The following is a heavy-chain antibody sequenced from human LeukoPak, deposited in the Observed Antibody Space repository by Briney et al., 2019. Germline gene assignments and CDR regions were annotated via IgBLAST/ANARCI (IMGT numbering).Heavy chain of an antibody. CDR2: MNPDSGAT. D-gene: IGHD3-16*01. CDR3: AKSEMGGGVKFDY. Sequence: ASVKVSCKASGYTFTSYDINWVRQATGQGLEWMGWMNPDSGATGYAQKFQGRVTMTRDTSISTAYLELTSLTSEDTAVYYCAKSEMGGGVKFDYWGQGTLVTVSS. CDR1: GYTFTSYD. V-gene: IGHV1-8*01. J-gene: IGHJ4*02.